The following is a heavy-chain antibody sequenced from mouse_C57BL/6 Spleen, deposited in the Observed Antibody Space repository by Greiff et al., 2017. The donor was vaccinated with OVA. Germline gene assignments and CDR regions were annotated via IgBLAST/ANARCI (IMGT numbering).Heavy chain of an antibody. J-gene: IGHJ3*01. CDR3: ARKYYGWTWFAY. D-gene: IGHD1-1*01. V-gene: IGHV5-17*01. Sequence: VQLQQSGGGLVKPGGSLKLSCAASGFTFSDYGMHWVRQAPEKGLAWVAYISSGSSTIYYADTVTGRFTISRDNAKHTLFLQMSSLRSEDTAMYYCARKYYGWTWFAYWGQGTLVTVSA. CDR1: GFTFSDYG. CDR2: ISSGSSTI.